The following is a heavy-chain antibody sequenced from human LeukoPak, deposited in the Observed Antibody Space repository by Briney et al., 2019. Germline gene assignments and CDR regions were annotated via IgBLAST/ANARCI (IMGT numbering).Heavy chain of an antibody. J-gene: IGHJ4*02. CDR1: GLTFNMYT. Sequence: PGRSLRLSCAASGLTFNMYTMHWVRQAPGKGLEWVALISYDGNNKYYADSVKGRFTISRDNSKNTLYLQMNSLRAEDTAVYYCARDRKIVVVIATLYYWGQGALVTVSS. D-gene: IGHD2-15*01. V-gene: IGHV3-30-3*01. CDR3: ARDRKIVVVIATLYY. CDR2: ISYDGNNK.